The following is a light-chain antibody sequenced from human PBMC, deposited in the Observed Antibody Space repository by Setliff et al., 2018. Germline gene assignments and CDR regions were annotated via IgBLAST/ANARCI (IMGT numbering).Light chain of an antibody. CDR2: EVS. Sequence: QSALTQPPSASGSPGQSVTISCTGTSSDAGGYNYVSWYQQHPGKAPKLMIYEVSKRPSGVPDRFSGSKSGNTASLTVSGLQAEDEADYYCSSYAGSSTLYVFGTGTKVTVL. CDR3: SSYAGSSTLYV. CDR1: SSDAGGYNY. J-gene: IGLJ1*01. V-gene: IGLV2-8*01.